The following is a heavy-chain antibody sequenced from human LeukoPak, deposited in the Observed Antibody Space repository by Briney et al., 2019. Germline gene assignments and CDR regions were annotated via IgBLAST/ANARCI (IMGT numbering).Heavy chain of an antibody. CDR2: ISGSGGST. CDR3: AKEGGSSIWSGSHFDY. D-gene: IGHD3-3*01. CDR1: GFTFSSYA. J-gene: IGHJ4*02. Sequence: TGGSLRLSCAASGFTFSSYAMSWVRQAPGKGLEWVSAISGSGGSTYYADSVKGRFTISRDNSKNTLYLQMNSLRAEDTAVYYCAKEGGSSIWSGSHFDYWGQGTLVTVSS. V-gene: IGHV3-23*01.